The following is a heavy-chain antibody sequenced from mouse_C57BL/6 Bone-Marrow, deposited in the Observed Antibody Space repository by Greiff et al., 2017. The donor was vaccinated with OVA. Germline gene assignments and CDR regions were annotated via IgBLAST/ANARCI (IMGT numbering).Heavy chain of an antibody. J-gene: IGHJ2*01. CDR2: INYDGSST. V-gene: IGHV5-16*01. D-gene: IGHD3-1*01. CDR1: GFTFSDYY. Sequence: EVQLVESEGGLVQPGSSMKLSCTASGFTFSDYYMAWVRQVPEKGLEWVANINYDGSSTYYLDSLKSRFIISRDNAKNILYLQMSSLKSEDTATYYCARDRGGFLFDYWGQGTTLTVSS. CDR3: ARDRGGFLFDY.